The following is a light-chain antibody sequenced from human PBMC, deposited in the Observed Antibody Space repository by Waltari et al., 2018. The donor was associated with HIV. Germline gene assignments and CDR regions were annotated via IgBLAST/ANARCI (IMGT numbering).Light chain of an antibody. J-gene: IGLJ2*01. CDR3: CSYADNCV. V-gene: IGLV2-11*01. CDR2: DVT. CDR1: SPDVGGYKH. Sequence: QSALTQPRPVSGSPGQSVTISCTGTSPDVGGYKHVSWYQQHPGKAPKLMIYDVTKRPSGVPDRFSGSKSGNTASLTISGLQAEDEADYFCCSYADNCVFGGGTKLTVL.